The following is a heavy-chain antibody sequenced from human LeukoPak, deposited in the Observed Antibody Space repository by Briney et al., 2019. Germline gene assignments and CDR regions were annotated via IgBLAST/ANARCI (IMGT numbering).Heavy chain of an antibody. V-gene: IGHV5-51*07. CDR2: IYPGDSDT. D-gene: IGHD3-22*01. CDR3: ARLDSSTYYRIDY. CDR1: GYSFTNYW. Sequence: GESLKISCKGSGYSFTNYWIAWVHQMPGKGLEWMGIIYPGDSDTRYSPSFQGQVTISADKSITTAYLQWSSLEASDTAMYYCARLDSSTYYRIDYWGQGTLVTVSS. J-gene: IGHJ4*02.